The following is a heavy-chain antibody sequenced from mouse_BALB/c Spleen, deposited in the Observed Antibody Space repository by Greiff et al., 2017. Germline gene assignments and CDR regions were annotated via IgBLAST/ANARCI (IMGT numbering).Heavy chain of an antibody. CDR1: GYTFTSYW. CDR2: INPSTGYT. D-gene: IGHD1-1*01. Sequence: QVQLQQSGAELAKPGASVKMSCKASGYTFTSYWMHWVKQRPGQGLEWIGYINPSTGYTEYNQKFKDKATLTADKSSSTAYMQLSSLTSEDSAVYYCARSGDYYGSTPLDYWGQGTTLTVSS. CDR3: ARSGDYYGSTPLDY. J-gene: IGHJ2*01. V-gene: IGHV1-7*01.